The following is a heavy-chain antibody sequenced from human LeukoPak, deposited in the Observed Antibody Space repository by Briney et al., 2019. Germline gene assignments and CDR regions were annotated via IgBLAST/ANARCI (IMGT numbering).Heavy chain of an antibody. CDR3: ARARWQLVPYFDS. J-gene: IGHJ4*02. Sequence: ASVKVSCKASGYTFIDDYIYWLRQAPGQGPEYMGWINPKSGDSRFVEKFQGRVTLTRDTSIRTTYLELKRLRCDDTAVYYCARARWQLVPYFDSWGQGTLVTVSS. CDR1: GYTFIDDY. CDR2: INPKSGDS. V-gene: IGHV1-2*02. D-gene: IGHD6-6*01.